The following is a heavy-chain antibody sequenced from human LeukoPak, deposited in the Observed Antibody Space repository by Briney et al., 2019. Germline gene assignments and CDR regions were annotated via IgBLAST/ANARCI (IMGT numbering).Heavy chain of an antibody. CDR3: AKSIRMTTVTTGDAFDV. Sequence: GGSLRLSCAASGFTFSSHAMSWVRQAPGNGLEWVSVISGSGGNTDYADSVEGRFTISRDNSNNTLYLQMNSLRAEDTAVYYCAKSIRMTTVTTGDAFDVWGQGTMVTVSS. D-gene: IGHD4-17*01. J-gene: IGHJ3*01. CDR2: ISGSGGNT. CDR1: GFTFSSHA. V-gene: IGHV3-23*01.